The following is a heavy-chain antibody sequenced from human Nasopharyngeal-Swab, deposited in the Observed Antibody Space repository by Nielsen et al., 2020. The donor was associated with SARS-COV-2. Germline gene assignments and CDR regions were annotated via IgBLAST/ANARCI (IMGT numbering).Heavy chain of an antibody. J-gene: IGHJ4*02. Sequence: WFRQPPGKGLEWIGEINHSGSTNYNPSLKSRVTMSVDTSKNQFALKLSSVSAADTAVYYCARIEDCSSTSCYDYFDYWGQGTLVTVSS. V-gene: IGHV4-34*01. CDR2: INHSGST. CDR3: ARIEDCSSTSCYDYFDY. D-gene: IGHD2-2*01.